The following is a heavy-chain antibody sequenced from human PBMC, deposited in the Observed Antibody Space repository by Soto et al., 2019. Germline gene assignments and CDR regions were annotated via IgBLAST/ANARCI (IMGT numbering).Heavy chain of an antibody. CDR2: IGADNSDT. CDR1: GYTFPTYG. CDR3: ARDWRGAEGFDP. J-gene: IGHJ5*02. V-gene: IGHV1-18*04. Sequence: QVQLVQSGPEVKKPGGSVKVSCKASGYTFPTYGFSWVRQAPGQGLEWVGWIGADNSDTTYAPKFQGRVTMTIDTSTTTSYMELRSLTTDDTAVYFCARDWRGAEGFDPWGQGTLVTVSS. D-gene: IGHD3-3*01.